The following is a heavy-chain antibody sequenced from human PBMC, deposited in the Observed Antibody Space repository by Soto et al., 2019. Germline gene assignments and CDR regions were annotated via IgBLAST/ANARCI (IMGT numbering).Heavy chain of an antibody. V-gene: IGHV3-23*01. CDR2: IGVSDGSR. Sequence: GGSLRLSCAASGFTFSAYAMGWVRQPPGKGLEWVSSIGVSDGSRYYADSVKGRFSISRDNSENTVYLQMNGLRAEDTAVYYCVKETHARRQVWGYDYWGQGVQVTGSS. CDR1: GFTFSAYA. D-gene: IGHD7-27*01. J-gene: IGHJ4*02. CDR3: VKETHARRQVWGYDY.